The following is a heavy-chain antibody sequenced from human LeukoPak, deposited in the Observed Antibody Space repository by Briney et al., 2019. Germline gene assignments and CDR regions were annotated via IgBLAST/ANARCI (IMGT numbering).Heavy chain of an antibody. D-gene: IGHD5-24*01. V-gene: IGHV4-59*01. Sequence: SETLSLTCTVSGGSISSYYWSWIRQPPGKGLEWIGYIYYSGSTNYNPSLKSRVTISVDTSKNQFSLKLSSVTAADTAVYYCAGRDGYNSELDYWGQGTLVTVSS. J-gene: IGHJ4*02. CDR2: IYYSGST. CDR3: AGRDGYNSELDY. CDR1: GGSISSYY.